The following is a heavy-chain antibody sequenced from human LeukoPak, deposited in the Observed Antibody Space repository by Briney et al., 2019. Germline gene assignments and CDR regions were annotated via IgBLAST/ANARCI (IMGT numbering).Heavy chain of an antibody. Sequence: SGGSLRLSCAASGFTFSSYAMHWVRQAPGKGLEWVSSISSSSSYIYYADSVKGRLTISRDNAKNSLYLQMNSLRAEDTAVYYCARGDTYYYGSGYDYWGQGTLVTVSS. V-gene: IGHV3-21*01. J-gene: IGHJ4*02. CDR1: GFTFSSYA. CDR2: ISSSSSYI. D-gene: IGHD3-10*01. CDR3: ARGDTYYYGSGYDY.